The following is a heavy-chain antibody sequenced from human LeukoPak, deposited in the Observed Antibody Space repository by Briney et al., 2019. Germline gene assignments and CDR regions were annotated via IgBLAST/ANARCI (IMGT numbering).Heavy chain of an antibody. CDR2: IYTSGST. D-gene: IGHD5-12*01. V-gene: IGHV4-4*09. J-gene: IGHJ6*03. CDR1: GGSISSYY. Sequence: SETLSLTCTVSGGSISSYYWSWIRQPPGKGLEWIGYIYTSGSTNYNPSLKSRVTISVDTSKNQFSLKLSSVTAADTAVYYCARTAPVDIVATRYYYYYMDVWGKGTTVTVSS. CDR3: ARTAPVDIVATRYYYYYMDV.